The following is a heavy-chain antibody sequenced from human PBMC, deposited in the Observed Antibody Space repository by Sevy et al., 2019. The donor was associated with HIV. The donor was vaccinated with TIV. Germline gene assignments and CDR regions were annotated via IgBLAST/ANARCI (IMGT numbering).Heavy chain of an antibody. CDR2: IKEDGSAK. CDR3: ARRSEMTKWSFDS. D-gene: IGHD3-3*01. V-gene: IGHV3-7*01. CDR1: GFTFSSYW. Sequence: GGSLRLSCAASGFTFSSYWIDWVRQAPGKGVEWVANIKEDGSAKNYVDSAKGRFTISRDNAENSVYLQMNSLRAEDTAMYYCARRSEMTKWSFDSWGQGTLVTVSS. J-gene: IGHJ4*02.